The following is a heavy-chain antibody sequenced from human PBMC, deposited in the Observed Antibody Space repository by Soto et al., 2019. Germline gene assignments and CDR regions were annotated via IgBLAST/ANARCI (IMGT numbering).Heavy chain of an antibody. CDR3: ARDIDNRDYYYGLDV. V-gene: IGHV3-48*03. CDR2: ISNSGNTI. J-gene: IGHJ6*02. CDR1: GFVFKNYE. D-gene: IGHD1-20*01. Sequence: GGSLRLSCAASGFVFKNYEMNWVRQAPGKGLEWISYISNSGNTIYVADSMRGRFTISRDNAKNSLFLQMNSLRADDTAVYYCARDIDNRDYYYGLDVWGQGTTVTVSS.